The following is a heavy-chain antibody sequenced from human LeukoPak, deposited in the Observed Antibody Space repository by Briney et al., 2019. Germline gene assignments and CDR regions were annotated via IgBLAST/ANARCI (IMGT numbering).Heavy chain of an antibody. D-gene: IGHD3-16*01. J-gene: IGHJ4*02. CDR1: GGSFSGYY. CDR2: INHSGST. V-gene: IGHV4-34*01. CDR3: AIVSSGGGESTYFDY. Sequence: SEALSLTCAVYGGSFSGYYWSWIRQHPGKGLEWIGEINHSGSTNYNPSPQSRVTISVDTSTNQTSLKLSSMTSADTAGPYCAIVSSGGGESTYFDYWGRGTLVTVSS.